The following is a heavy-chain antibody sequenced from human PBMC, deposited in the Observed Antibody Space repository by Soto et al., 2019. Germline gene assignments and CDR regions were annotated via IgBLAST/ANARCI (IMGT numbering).Heavy chain of an antibody. J-gene: IGHJ4*02. V-gene: IGHV3-23*01. CDR2: ISGSGGST. CDR3: AKDLVTMVRGVPSGPFGY. Sequence: GGSLRLSCAASGFTFSSYAMSWVRQAPGKGLEWVSAISGSGGSTYYADSVKGRFTISRDNTKNTLYLQMNSLRAEDTAVYYCAKDLVTMVRGVPSGPFGYWGQGTLVTV. D-gene: IGHD3-10*01. CDR1: GFTFSSYA.